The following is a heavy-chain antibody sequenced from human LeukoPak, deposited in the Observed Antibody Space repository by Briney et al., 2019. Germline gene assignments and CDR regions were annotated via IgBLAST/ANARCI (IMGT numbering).Heavy chain of an antibody. V-gene: IGHV4-4*07. CDR3: ARDGGDGWCDP. D-gene: IGHD3-10*01. J-gene: IGHJ5*02. CDR1: GGSISSYY. CDR2: ISSRGNT. Sequence: SETLSLTCTVSGGSISSYYWNWIRQPAGKGLEWIGRISSRGNTNYNPSLKSRLTMSVDTSKNQFSLKLTSVTAADTAVYYCARDGGDGWCDPWGQGSLVTVSS.